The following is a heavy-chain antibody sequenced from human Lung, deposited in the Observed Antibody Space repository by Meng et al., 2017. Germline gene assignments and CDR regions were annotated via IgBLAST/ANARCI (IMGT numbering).Heavy chain of an antibody. J-gene: IGHJ4*02. CDR3: ARGRVVAAATPSDY. Sequence: EVQLVESGGGLVKPGGSLRRSCAASGFTFSSYSMNWVRQAPGKGLEWVSSISSSSAYADSVKGRFTISRDNAKNSLYLQMNSLRAEDTAVYYCARGRVVAAATPSDYWGQGTLVTVSS. D-gene: IGHD2-15*01. CDR1: GFTFSSYS. V-gene: IGHV3-21*01. CDR2: ISSSSA.